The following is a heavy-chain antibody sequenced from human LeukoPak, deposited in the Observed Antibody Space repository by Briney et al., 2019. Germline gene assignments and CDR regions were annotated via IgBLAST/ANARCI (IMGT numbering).Heavy chain of an antibody. D-gene: IGHD3-10*01. CDR3: ARIGVWFGEGNLSGYFDY. CDR1: GASISSSSYY. Sequence: SETLSLTCTVSGASISSSSYYWGWIRQPPGKGLELIGSIYFGGSTYYTPALQSRVTISVDTSKNHFSLKVNSVTAADTAVYYCARIGVWFGEGNLSGYFDYWGQGTLVTVSS. V-gene: IGHV4-39*02. J-gene: IGHJ4*02. CDR2: IYFGGST.